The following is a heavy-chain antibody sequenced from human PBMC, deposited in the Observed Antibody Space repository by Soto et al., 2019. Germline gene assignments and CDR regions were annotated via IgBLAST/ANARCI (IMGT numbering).Heavy chain of an antibody. CDR2: IIPIFGTA. CDR3: ARDGGRWLQLYYFDY. V-gene: IGHV1-69*01. J-gene: IGHJ4*02. Sequence: QVQLVQSGAEVRKPGSSVKVSCKASGGTFSRHAISWVRQAPGQGLEWMGGIIPIFGTANHAQKFQGRVTIIADESTSTAYMELSSLRSEDTAVYYCARDGGRWLQLYYFDYWGQGTLVTVSS. CDR1: GGTFSRHA. D-gene: IGHD5-12*01.